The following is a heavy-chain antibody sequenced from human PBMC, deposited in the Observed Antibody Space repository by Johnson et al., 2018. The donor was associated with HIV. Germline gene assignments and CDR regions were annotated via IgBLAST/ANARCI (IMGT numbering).Heavy chain of an antibody. J-gene: IGHJ3*02. V-gene: IGHV3-20*04. D-gene: IGHD6-13*01. Sequence: VLLVESGGGLVQPGRSLRLSCAASGFTFDDYGMSWVRQLPGKGLEWVSGVNWTGGTTGYADSVKGRLTISRDNAKSTLYLQMNSLRAEDTALYYCARGPGYGSSWYVNTDAFDIWGQGTLVTVSS. CDR1: GFTFDDYG. CDR2: VNWTGGTT. CDR3: ARGPGYGSSWYVNTDAFDI.